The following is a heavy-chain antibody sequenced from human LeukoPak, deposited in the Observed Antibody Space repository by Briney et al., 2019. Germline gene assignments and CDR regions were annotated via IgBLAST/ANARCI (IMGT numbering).Heavy chain of an antibody. Sequence: GGSLRLSCAASGFTFSSYGMSWVRQAPGKGLEWVSAISGSGGSTYYADSVKGRFTISRDNAKNSLYLQMNSLRAEDTAVYYCAMTITYYYDSSGYPFDYWGQGTLVTVSS. CDR1: GFTFSSYG. V-gene: IGHV3-23*01. J-gene: IGHJ4*02. CDR2: ISGSGGST. D-gene: IGHD3-22*01. CDR3: AMTITYYYDSSGYPFDY.